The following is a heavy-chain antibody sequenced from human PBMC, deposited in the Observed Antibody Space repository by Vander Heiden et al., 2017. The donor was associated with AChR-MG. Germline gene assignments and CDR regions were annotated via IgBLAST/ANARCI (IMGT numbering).Heavy chain of an antibody. Sequence: EVQLLGSGGDLVQPGGSLRLSCAASGFPFRSYAMSWVRPAPGKGLEWVSVVRGSGSSTSYADSVKGRFTVSRDNSKDTLYLQMNNLRAEDTAVYYCAKDDRDYSRSDPFDYWGQGTLVTVSS. D-gene: IGHD6-6*01. CDR1: GFPFRSYA. J-gene: IGHJ4*02. V-gene: IGHV3-23*01. CDR3: AKDDRDYSRSDPFDY. CDR2: VRGSGSST.